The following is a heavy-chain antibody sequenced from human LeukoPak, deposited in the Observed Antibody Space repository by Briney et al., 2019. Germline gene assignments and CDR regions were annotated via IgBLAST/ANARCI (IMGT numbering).Heavy chain of an antibody. CDR1: GFNFSTYA. D-gene: IGHD1/OR15-1a*01. V-gene: IGHV3-30*04. CDR3: ARDNKLPQPPFDP. CDR2: ITFDGDYK. J-gene: IGHJ5*02. Sequence: PGRSLRLSCAAFGFNFSTYAMHWVRQAPGKGLEWVAVITFDGDYKYYGDSVRGRFSISRDISKSMLYLQMNSLIPDDTAVYYCARDNKLPQPPFDPWGQGTLVTVSS.